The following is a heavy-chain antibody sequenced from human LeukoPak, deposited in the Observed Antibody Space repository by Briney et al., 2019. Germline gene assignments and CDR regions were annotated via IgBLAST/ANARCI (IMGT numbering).Heavy chain of an antibody. J-gene: IGHJ4*02. V-gene: IGHV4-59*01. D-gene: IGHD5-12*01. CDR2: IYHSGST. Sequence: ASETLSLTCTLSGGSISTYYWSWIRQPPGKGLEWIGYIYHSGSTNYNPSLKSRVTISVDTSKNQFALKLSSVTAADTAVYYCARGGGYASPIGYWGQGALVTVSS. CDR1: GGSISTYY. CDR3: ARGGGYASPIGY.